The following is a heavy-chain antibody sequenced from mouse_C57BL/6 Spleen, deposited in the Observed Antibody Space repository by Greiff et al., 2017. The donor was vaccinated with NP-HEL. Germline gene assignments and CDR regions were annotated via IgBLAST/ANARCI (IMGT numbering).Heavy chain of an antibody. V-gene: IGHV2-2*01. Sequence: QVQLKESGPGLVQPSQSLSITCTVSGFSLTSYGVHWVRQSPGKGLEWLGVIWSGGSTDYNAAFISRLSISKDNSKSQVFFKMNSLQADDTAIYYCARQDDGYYFYAMDYWGQGTSVTVSS. CDR3: ARQDDGYYFYAMDY. CDR1: GFSLTSYG. J-gene: IGHJ4*01. CDR2: IWSGGST. D-gene: IGHD2-3*01.